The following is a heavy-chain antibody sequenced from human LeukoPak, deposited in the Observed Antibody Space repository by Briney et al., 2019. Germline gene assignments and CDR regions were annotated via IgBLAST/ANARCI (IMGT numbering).Heavy chain of an antibody. Sequence: GGSPRLSCAASGFSFSDYEMNWVRQAPGKGLEWISYISTSGSTIHYADSVKGRFTISRDNAKNSLYLQMNSLRAEDTAVYYCGRGSRDFWSQGTLVTVSS. D-gene: IGHD3-10*01. CDR2: ISTSGSTI. J-gene: IGHJ4*02. V-gene: IGHV3-48*03. CDR1: GFSFSDYE. CDR3: GRGSRDF.